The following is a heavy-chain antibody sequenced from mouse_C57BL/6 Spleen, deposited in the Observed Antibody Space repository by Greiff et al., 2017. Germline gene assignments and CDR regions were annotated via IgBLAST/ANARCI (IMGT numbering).Heavy chain of an antibody. J-gene: IGHJ3*01. V-gene: IGHV5-4*01. CDR2: ISDGGSYT. CDR3: ARDQGGYDGYYWFAY. D-gene: IGHD2-3*01. Sequence: EVQLVESGGGLVKPGGSLKLSCAASGFTFSSYAMSWVRQTPEKRLEWVATISDGGSYTYYPDNVKGRFTISRDNAKNNLYLQMSHLKSEDTAMYYCARDQGGYDGYYWFAYWGQGTLVTVSA. CDR1: GFTFSSYA.